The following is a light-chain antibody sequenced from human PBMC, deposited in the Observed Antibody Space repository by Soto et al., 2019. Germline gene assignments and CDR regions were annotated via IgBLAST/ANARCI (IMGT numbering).Light chain of an antibody. V-gene: IGKV3-20*01. Sequence: EIVLTQSPAPLSLSPGERATLSCRASQSVSSYLARYQQKPGQAPRLLIYGASSRATGIPDRFSGSGSGTDFTLTISRLEPEDFAVYYCQQYGSSPITFGQGTRLEIK. CDR2: GAS. CDR1: QSVSSY. J-gene: IGKJ5*01. CDR3: QQYGSSPIT.